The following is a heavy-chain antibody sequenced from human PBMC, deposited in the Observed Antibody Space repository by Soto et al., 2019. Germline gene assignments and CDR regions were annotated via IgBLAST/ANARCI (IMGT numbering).Heavy chain of an antibody. J-gene: IGHJ4*02. Sequence: PSETLSLTCTVSGGSISSYYWSWIRQPPGKGLEWIGCIYYSGSTDYSPSLKSRVTMSIDTSQNQVSLKLTSVTAADTAVYYCARRYSSGFDYWGQGTLVTVSS. D-gene: IGHD6-19*01. CDR2: IYYSGST. CDR3: ARRYSSGFDY. CDR1: GGSISSYY. V-gene: IGHV4-59*08.